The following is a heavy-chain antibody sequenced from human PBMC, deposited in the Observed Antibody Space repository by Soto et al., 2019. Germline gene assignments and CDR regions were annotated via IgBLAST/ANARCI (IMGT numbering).Heavy chain of an antibody. Sequence: SVKVSCKASGGTFSSYAISWVRQAPGQGLEWMGGVIPIFGTANYAQKFQGRVTITADKSTSTAYMELSSLRSEDTAVYYCARDGSGWSLEEPYFDYWGQGTLVTV. J-gene: IGHJ4*02. V-gene: IGHV1-69*06. CDR1: GGTFSSYA. CDR3: ARDGSGWSLEEPYFDY. D-gene: IGHD6-19*01. CDR2: VIPIFGTA.